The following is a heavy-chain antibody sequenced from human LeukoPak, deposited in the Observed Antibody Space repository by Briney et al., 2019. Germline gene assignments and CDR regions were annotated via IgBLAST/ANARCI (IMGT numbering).Heavy chain of an antibody. CDR3: ARVLSGIRDGYNYFDY. J-gene: IGHJ4*02. V-gene: IGHV1-18*01. CDR1: GYTFTSYG. D-gene: IGHD5-24*01. Sequence: ASVKVSCKASGYTFTSYGISWVRQAPGQGLEWMGWISAYNGNTDYAQKLQGRVTMTTDTSTSTAYMELSRLRSDDTAVYYCARVLSGIRDGYNYFDYWGQGTLVTVSS. CDR2: ISAYNGNT.